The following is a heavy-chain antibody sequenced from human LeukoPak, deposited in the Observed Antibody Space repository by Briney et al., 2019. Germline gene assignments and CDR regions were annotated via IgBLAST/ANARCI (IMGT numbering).Heavy chain of an antibody. CDR2: INPSGGST. Sequence: ASVKVSCKASGYTFTSYYMHWVRQAPGQGLEWMGIINPSGGSTSYAQKFQGRVTMTRDTSTSTVYMELSSLRSEDTAVYYCAREERGGSLFYRIDPWGQGTLVTASS. J-gene: IGHJ5*02. CDR3: AREERGGSLFYRIDP. V-gene: IGHV1-46*01. D-gene: IGHD2-15*01. CDR1: GYTFTSYY.